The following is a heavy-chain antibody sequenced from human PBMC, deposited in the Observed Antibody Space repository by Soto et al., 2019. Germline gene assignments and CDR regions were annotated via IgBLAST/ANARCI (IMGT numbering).Heavy chain of an antibody. CDR3: EKAISGYYAPTDY. J-gene: IGHJ4*02. CDR2: ISESGGST. CDR1: GFTFSSFA. D-gene: IGHD3-22*01. Sequence: GGSLRLSCAASGFTFSSFAMSWVRQAPGKGLEWVSVISESGGSTYYADSVKGRFTISRDNSKSMLYLQMNSLRGDDTAIYYCEKAISGYYAPTDYSGQATQVTVSS. V-gene: IGHV3-23*01.